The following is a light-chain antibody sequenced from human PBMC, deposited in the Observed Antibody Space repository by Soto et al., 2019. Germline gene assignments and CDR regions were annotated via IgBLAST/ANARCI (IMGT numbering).Light chain of an antibody. V-gene: IGLV2-8*01. CDR2: EVS. CDR3: SSYAGSNNLV. J-gene: IGLJ1*01. Sequence: QSVLTQPPSASGSPGQSVTISCTGTSSDFGGYNYVSWYQQHPGKAPKLMIYEVSKRSSGVPDRFSGSKSGNTASLTVSGRQAEDEADYYCSSYAGSNNLVFGTGTKLTVL. CDR1: SSDFGGYNY.